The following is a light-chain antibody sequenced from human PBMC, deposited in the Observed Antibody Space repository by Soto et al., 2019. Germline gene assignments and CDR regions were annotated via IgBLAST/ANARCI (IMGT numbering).Light chain of an antibody. CDR2: DVS. V-gene: IGKV3-11*01. J-gene: IGKJ4*01. CDR3: HQRSNWPLT. Sequence: EVVLTQSPATLSLSPGERATLSCRASQSVTKYLAWYQQKPGQALRLLIYDVSKRATGIPARFSGSGSETDFTLTISSLEPGEFAVYYCHQRSNWPLTFGGGTKLEIK. CDR1: QSVTKY.